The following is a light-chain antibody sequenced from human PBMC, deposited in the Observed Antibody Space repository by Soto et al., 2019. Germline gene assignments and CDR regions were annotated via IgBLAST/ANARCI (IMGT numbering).Light chain of an antibody. Sequence: SALTQPASVSGSPGQSITISCTGTSSDVGGYNYVSWYQQHPGKAPKLMIYEVSNRPSGVSNRFSGSKSGNTASLTISGLRAEDEADYYCSSYTSSSPVVFGGGTKLTVL. CDR2: EVS. J-gene: IGLJ2*01. CDR3: SSYTSSSPVV. V-gene: IGLV2-14*01. CDR1: SSDVGGYNY.